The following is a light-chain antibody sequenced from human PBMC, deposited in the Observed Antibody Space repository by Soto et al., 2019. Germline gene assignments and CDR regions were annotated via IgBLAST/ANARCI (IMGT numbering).Light chain of an antibody. Sequence: QSALTQPPSASGSPGQSVTISCTGTSSDVGNYNYVSWYQQHPGKAPKLVIYDVSKRPSGVPDRFSGSKSGNTASLTVSGLQAEDEADYYCSSYAGSNNVFFGGGTKLTVL. V-gene: IGLV2-8*01. CDR2: DVS. J-gene: IGLJ2*01. CDR3: SSYAGSNNVF. CDR1: SSDVGNYNY.